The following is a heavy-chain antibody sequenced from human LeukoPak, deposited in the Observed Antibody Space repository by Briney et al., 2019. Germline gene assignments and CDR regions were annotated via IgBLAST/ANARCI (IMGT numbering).Heavy chain of an antibody. CDR3: ARGAGAAMVTPDY. Sequence: ASVKVSCKASGYTFTGYYMHWVRQAPGQGLEWMGWINPNSGGTNYAQKFQGRVTMTRDTSISTAYMELSRLRSGDTAVYYCARGAGAAMVTPDYWGQGTLVTVSS. V-gene: IGHV1-2*02. CDR1: GYTFTGYY. CDR2: INPNSGGT. D-gene: IGHD5-18*01. J-gene: IGHJ4*02.